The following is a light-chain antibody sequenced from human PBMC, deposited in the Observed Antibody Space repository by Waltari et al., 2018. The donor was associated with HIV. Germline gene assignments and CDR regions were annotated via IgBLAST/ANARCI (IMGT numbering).Light chain of an antibody. CDR2: EVK. J-gene: IGLJ1*01. CDR3: SSYKNNNTLV. V-gene: IGLV2-18*02. Sequence: QSALTQPPSVSASPGQSVTISCPGTSRDIGAYNRVPWYLQPPGTAPKVIIYEVKNRPSGVPDRFSGSKSGSTASLTISGLQAEDEADYFCSSYKNNNTLVFGTGTKVTVL. CDR1: SRDIGAYNR.